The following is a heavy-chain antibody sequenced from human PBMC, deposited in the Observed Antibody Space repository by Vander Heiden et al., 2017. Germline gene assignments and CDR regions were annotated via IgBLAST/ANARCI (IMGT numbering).Heavy chain of an antibody. V-gene: IGHV1-8*01. Sequence: QVQLVQPGTEVKKSGASVTVSCEASGGTFRGYDVPWVRQAAGQRLEWMGWMSPNSGNTGYAQKFQDRITLTRDPVKNKFYMELRSLRSEDTALYFCAGARGATSIDYWGQGTLVTVSS. CDR2: MSPNSGNT. CDR3: AGARGATSIDY. D-gene: IGHD2-2*01. J-gene: IGHJ4*02. CDR1: GGTFRGYD.